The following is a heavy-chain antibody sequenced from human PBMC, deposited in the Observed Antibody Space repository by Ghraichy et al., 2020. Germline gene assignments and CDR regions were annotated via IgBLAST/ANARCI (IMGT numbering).Heavy chain of an antibody. CDR3: ARGRVDYYAMDV. Sequence: SEPLSLTCVISGDRVSANSAAWNWIRQSPSRGLEWLGRTYYMSRSKWHNEYAVTVKSRIAINSDTSKNQFSLQLNSVTPEDTAVYYCARGRVDYYAMDVWGQGTTVTVSS. CDR2: TYYMSRSKWHN. CDR1: GDRVSANSAA. J-gene: IGHJ6*02. V-gene: IGHV6-1*01.